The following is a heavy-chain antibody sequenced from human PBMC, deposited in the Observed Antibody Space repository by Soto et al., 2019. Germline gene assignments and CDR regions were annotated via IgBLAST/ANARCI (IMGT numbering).Heavy chain of an antibody. D-gene: IGHD2-2*01. J-gene: IGHJ6*02. CDR2: IIPMFGTA. CDR1: GGTFSSYA. CDR3: ASAPIVVVPGALHSSCDLDV. V-gene: IGHV1-69*06. Sequence: QVQLVQSGAEVKKPGSSVKVSCKASGGTFSSYAISWVRQAPGQGLEWMGGIIPMFGTANYAQKFQARVTITADKSTSTGYMELSSLRSEDTAVYYCASAPIVVVPGALHSSCDLDVWSQGTTVTVSS.